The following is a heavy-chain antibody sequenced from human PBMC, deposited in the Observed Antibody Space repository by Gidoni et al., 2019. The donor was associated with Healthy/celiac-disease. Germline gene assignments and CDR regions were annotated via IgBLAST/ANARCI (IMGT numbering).Heavy chain of an antibody. V-gene: IGHV1-69*01. CDR3: APWSHYYGSGSYRNWFDP. CDR2: IIPIFGTA. CDR1: GGTFSSYA. D-gene: IGHD3-10*01. Sequence: QVQLVQSGAEVKKPGSSVKVSCKASGGTFSSYAISWVRQAPGQGLEWMGGIIPIFGTANYAQKFQGRVTITADESTSTAYMELSSLRSEDTAAYYCAPWSHYYGSGSYRNWFDPWGQGTLVTVSS. J-gene: IGHJ5*02.